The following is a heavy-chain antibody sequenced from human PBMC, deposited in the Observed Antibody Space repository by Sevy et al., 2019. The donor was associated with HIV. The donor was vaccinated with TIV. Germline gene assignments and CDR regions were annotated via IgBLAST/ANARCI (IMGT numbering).Heavy chain of an antibody. J-gene: IGHJ4*02. D-gene: IGHD1-26*01. CDR2: ISGSSNYI. CDR3: ARGPPDGSYYYFDY. Sequence: GGSLRLSCAASEFTFSSYNMNWVRQAPGKGLEWVSSISGSSNYIYYAESVKGRFRISRDNVKDTLYLQMNSLRADDTAVYYCARGPPDGSYYYFDYWGQGTLVTVSS. V-gene: IGHV3-21*06. CDR1: EFTFSSYN.